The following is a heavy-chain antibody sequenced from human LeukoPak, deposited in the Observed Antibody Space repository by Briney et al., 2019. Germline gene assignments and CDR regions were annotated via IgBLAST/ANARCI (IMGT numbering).Heavy chain of an antibody. CDR1: GASISSYY. J-gene: IGHJ3*02. V-gene: IGHV4-59*01. Sequence: SETLSLTCTVSGASISSYYWSWIRQPPGKGLEWIVYIYYSGSTNYNPSLKSRVTISVDTSKNQFSLKLSSVTAADTAVYYCARDTLRGSYGSGSYYNPLGAFDIWGQGTMVAVSS. CDR2: IYYSGST. D-gene: IGHD3-10*01. CDR3: ARDTLRGSYGSGSYYNPLGAFDI.